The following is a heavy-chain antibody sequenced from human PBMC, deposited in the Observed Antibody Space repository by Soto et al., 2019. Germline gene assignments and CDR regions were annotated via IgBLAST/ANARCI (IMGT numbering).Heavy chain of an antibody. CDR3: ARSSSYSGYDEEGGWFDP. CDR1: GYSFTSYW. D-gene: IGHD5-12*01. V-gene: IGHV5-51*01. Sequence: EVQLVQSGAEVKKPGESLKISCKGSGYSFTSYWIGWVRQMPGKGLEWMGIIYPGDSDTRYSPSFQGQVTISADKSISTAYLQWSSLKASDTAMYYCARSSSYSGYDEEGGWFDPWGQGTLVTVSS. J-gene: IGHJ5*02. CDR2: IYPGDSDT.